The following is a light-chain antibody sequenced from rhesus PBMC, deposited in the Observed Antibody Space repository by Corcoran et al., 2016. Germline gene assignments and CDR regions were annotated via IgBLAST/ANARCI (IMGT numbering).Light chain of an antibody. V-gene: IGKV3-42*03. CDR1: QSVSSS. J-gene: IGKJ2*01. CDR2: GAS. Sequence: EIVLTQSPATLSLSPGERATLSCRASQSVSSSLAWYQQKPEQAPRRLIYGASSRATGIPDRFSGSGSGTDFTLSLISLEPEDFAFYYCQQYSNWPHSFIQGTKVEIK. CDR3: QQYSNWPHS.